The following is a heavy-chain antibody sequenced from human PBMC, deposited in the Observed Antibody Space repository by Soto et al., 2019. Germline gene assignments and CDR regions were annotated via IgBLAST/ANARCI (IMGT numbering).Heavy chain of an antibody. V-gene: IGHV3-73*01. J-gene: IGHJ3*01. CDR1: GFTVSGSA. Sequence: EVQLVESGGGLVQPGGSLKLSCAASGFTVSGSAVHWVRQASGKGLEWVGRIRSKTNSYATAYAASVKGRFTISRIDSRTRGILQWNSLKTEDTAVYYCTSLWGRFSSPLPLVTGGQGKMSTFPS. D-gene: IGHD3-16*01. CDR3: TSLWGRFSSPLPLVT. CDR2: IRSKTNSYAT.